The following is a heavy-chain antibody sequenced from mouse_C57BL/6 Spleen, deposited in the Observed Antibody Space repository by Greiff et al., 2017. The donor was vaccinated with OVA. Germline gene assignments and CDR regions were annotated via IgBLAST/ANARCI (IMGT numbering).Heavy chain of an antibody. CDR3: ARHEPFITTVVPYFDY. CDR2: ISGGGGNT. Sequence: DVQLVESGGGLVKPGGSLKLSCAASGFTFSSYTMSWVRQTPEKRLEWVATISGGGGNTYYPDSVKGRFTISRDNAKNTLYLQMSSLRSEDTALYYCARHEPFITTVVPYFDYWGQGTTLTVSS. D-gene: IGHD1-1*01. J-gene: IGHJ2*01. V-gene: IGHV5-9*01. CDR1: GFTFSSYT.